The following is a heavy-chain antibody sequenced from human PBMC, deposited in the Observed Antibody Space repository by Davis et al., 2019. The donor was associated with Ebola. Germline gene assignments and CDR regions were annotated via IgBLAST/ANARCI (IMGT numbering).Heavy chain of an antibody. CDR2: FDPEDGET. Sequence: AASVKVSCKVSGYTLTELSMHWVRQAPGKGLEWMGGFDPEDGETNYAQKFQGRVTITADKSTSTAYMELSSLRSEDTAVYYCAREDIVVSWSDYYYYGMDVWGQGTTVTVSS. V-gene: IGHV1-24*01. D-gene: IGHD2-15*01. J-gene: IGHJ6*02. CDR1: GYTLTELS. CDR3: AREDIVVSWSDYYYYGMDV.